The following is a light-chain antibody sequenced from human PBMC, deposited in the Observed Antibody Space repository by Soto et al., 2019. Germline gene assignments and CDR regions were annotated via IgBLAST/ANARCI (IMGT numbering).Light chain of an antibody. Sequence: IQMTQSPSSLSASVGDRVTITCQASQDISIYLNWYRQNPGKAPEVLIYDASKLGRGVPSRFSGGGSGTEFTFSITSLQPEDFATYYCQQRDTLLTFGGGTTVDLK. CDR1: QDISIY. V-gene: IGKV1-33*01. J-gene: IGKJ4*01. CDR2: DAS. CDR3: QQRDTLLT.